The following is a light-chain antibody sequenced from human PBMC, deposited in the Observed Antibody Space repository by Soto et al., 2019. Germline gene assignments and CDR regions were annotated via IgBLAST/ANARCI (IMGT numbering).Light chain of an antibody. CDR1: QSVPSNY. Sequence: IVLTQSPGTLSLSPGERATLSCRASQSVPSNYVAWYQQKPGQAPRLLIYAASSRTTDIPDRFSGSGSGTDFTLTISRLEPEDFAVYYCQQYGSNPSITFGQGTRLEIK. J-gene: IGKJ5*01. CDR3: QQYGSNPSIT. CDR2: AAS. V-gene: IGKV3-20*01.